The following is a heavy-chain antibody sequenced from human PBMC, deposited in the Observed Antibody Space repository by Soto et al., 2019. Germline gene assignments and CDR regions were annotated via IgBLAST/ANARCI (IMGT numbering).Heavy chain of an antibody. D-gene: IGHD2-15*01. V-gene: IGHV4-39*01. CDR1: GGSISSSSYY. Sequence: SETLSLTCTVSGGSISSSSYYWGWIRQPPRKGLEWIGSIYYSGSTYYNPSLKSRVTISVDTSKNQFSLKLSSVTAADTAVYYWARQVMVAAKRAFDIGGQGKMVT. CDR2: IYYSGST. CDR3: ARQVMVAAKRAFDI. J-gene: IGHJ3*02.